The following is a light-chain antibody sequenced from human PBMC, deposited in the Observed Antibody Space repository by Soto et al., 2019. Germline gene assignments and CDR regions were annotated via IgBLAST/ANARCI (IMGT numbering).Light chain of an antibody. CDR3: HHCINFSWT. CDR2: DAS. J-gene: IGKJ1*01. V-gene: IGKV1-5*01. Sequence: DIQMTQSPSTLSASVGDRVTITCRASQSISNWLAWYQQKPGKAPKLLIYDASTLQSGVSSRFSGSGSGTDVSLTIINLRPDDFASYYCHHCINFSWTFGRGTTVDI. CDR1: QSISNW.